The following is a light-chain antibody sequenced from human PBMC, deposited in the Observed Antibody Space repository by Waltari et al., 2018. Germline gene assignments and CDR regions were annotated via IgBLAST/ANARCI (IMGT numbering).Light chain of an antibody. CDR3: QQSYRTPYT. Sequence: DIQMTQSPASLSASVGDRLTITCRASQTIYRHLNWYQQKPGHAPDLLIFDAYNLPGGVQSGFSGRGSGTDFTLTINSLQPEDIATYYCQQSYRTPYTFGLGTKLQI. CDR2: DAY. V-gene: IGKV1-39*01. CDR1: QTIYRH. J-gene: IGKJ2*01.